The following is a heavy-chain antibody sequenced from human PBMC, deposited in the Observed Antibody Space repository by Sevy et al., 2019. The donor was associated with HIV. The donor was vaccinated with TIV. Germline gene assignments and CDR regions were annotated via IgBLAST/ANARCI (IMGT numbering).Heavy chain of an antibody. D-gene: IGHD6-13*01. CDR3: ARDPEQLVGNYFDY. J-gene: IGHJ4*02. Sequence: GGSLRLSCAASGFTFSSYSMNWVRQAPGKGLEWVSYISGSSNTKYYADSVKGRFTISRDNAKNSLYLQMNSLRAEDTALYYCARDPEQLVGNYFDYWGQGTPVTVSS. CDR1: GFTFSSYS. CDR2: ISGSSNTK. V-gene: IGHV3-48*01.